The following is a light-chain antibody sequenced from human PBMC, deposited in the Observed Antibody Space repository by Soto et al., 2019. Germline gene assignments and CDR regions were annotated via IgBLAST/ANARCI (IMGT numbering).Light chain of an antibody. CDR2: AAS. Sequence: DIQMTQSPSSLSAAVGDRVTITCRASQGIRNALGWYQQKPGKAPKRLIYAASSLQSGVPSRFSGSGSGTELTLTISSLQAEDFATYYCLQHNSYPRTFGQGTKVEIK. J-gene: IGKJ1*01. CDR3: LQHNSYPRT. V-gene: IGKV1-17*01. CDR1: QGIRNA.